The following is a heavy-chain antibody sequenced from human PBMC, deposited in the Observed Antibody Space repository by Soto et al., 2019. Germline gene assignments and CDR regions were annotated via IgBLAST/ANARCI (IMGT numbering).Heavy chain of an antibody. CDR2: VYWDDSK. Sequence: QITSNESGPTLVKPTQTLTLTCTFSGFSLSTRDVGVGWIRQPPGEALEWLGVVYWDDSKTYSPSLESSLTITKDTSKNLVVLRMTKMDPVDTATYYCAHCRGGVASFWGQGTLVTVSS. CDR3: AHCRGGVASF. D-gene: IGHD2-2*01. V-gene: IGHV2-5*02. J-gene: IGHJ4*02. CDR1: GFSLSTRDVG.